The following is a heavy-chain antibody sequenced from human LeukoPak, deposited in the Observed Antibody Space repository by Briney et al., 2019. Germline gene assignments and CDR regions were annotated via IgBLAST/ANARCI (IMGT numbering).Heavy chain of an antibody. V-gene: IGHV3-11*01. Sequence: RGSLRLSCVASGFTFSGYYMTWIRQAPGKGLEWVSYISSRGTITYYADSVKGRFTISRDNAKNSLFLHMNSLRAEDTAVYYCASPPSGSSPDGDYWGQGTLVTVSS. CDR1: GFTFSGYY. J-gene: IGHJ4*02. CDR3: ASPPSGSSPDGDY. D-gene: IGHD5-12*01. CDR2: ISSRGTIT.